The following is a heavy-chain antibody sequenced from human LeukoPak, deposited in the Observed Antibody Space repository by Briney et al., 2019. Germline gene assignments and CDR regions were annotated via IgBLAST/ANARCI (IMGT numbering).Heavy chain of an antibody. CDR1: GFTFSTYA. D-gene: IGHD6-13*01. V-gene: IGHV3-48*01. CDR3: ARGVGYRSSWYYFDC. J-gene: IGHJ4*02. Sequence: GGSLRLSCAASGFTFSTYAMSWVRQAPGKGLEWVSYISTSSSSIYYAGSLKGRFTISRDNAKNSLYLQMSSLRAEDTAVYYCARGVGYRSSWYYFDCWGQGTLVTVSS. CDR2: ISTSSSSI.